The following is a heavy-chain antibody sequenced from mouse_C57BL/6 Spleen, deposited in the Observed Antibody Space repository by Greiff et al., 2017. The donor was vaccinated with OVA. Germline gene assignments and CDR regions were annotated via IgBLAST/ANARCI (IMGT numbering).Heavy chain of an antibody. Sequence: EVKLVESGGGLVKPGGSLKLSCAASGFTFSSYAMSWVRQTPEKRLEWVATISDGGSYTYYPDNVKGRFTISRDNAKNNLYLQMSHLKSEDTAMYYCARGAYDGYAMDYWGQGTSVTVSS. J-gene: IGHJ4*01. D-gene: IGHD2-3*01. CDR3: ARGAYDGYAMDY. V-gene: IGHV5-4*03. CDR2: ISDGGSYT. CDR1: GFTFSSYA.